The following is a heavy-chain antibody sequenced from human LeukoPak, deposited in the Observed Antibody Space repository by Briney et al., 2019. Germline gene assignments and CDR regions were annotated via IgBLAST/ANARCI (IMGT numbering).Heavy chain of an antibody. CDR3: AKTPAAGTLDY. CDR2: ISYDGSNK. D-gene: IGHD6-13*01. CDR1: GFTFSSYG. J-gene: IGHJ4*02. V-gene: IGHV3-30*18. Sequence: GGSLRLSCAASGFTFSSYGVHWVRQAPGKGLEWVAVISYDGSNKYYADSVKGRFTISRDNSKNTLYLQMNSLRAEDTAVYYCAKTPAAGTLDYWGQGTLVTVSS.